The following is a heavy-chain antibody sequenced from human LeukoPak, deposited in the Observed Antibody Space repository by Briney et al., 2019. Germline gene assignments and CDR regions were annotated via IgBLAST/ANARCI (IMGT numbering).Heavy chain of an antibody. D-gene: IGHD1-26*01. V-gene: IGHV3-7*01. CDR1: GFTFRSYW. CDR3: ARDVGGSLDY. J-gene: IGHJ4*02. CDR2: IKEDESAK. Sequence: GGSLRLSCAASGFTFRSYWMAWVRQALGKGLEWVANIKEDESAKHQADSVKGRFTISRDNAQNSVYLQMSSLRGEDTAVYYCARDVGGSLDYWGQGTLVTVSS.